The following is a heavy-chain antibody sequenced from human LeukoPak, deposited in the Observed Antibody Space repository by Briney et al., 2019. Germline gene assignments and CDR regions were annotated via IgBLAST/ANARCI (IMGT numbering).Heavy chain of an antibody. CDR1: GNYW. Sequence: GGSLRLSCAASGNYWMHWVRQAPGKGLVWVSHINSDGSWTSYADSVKGRFTISKDNAKNTVYLQMNSLRAEDTAVYYCATNGDYMSIGVAFDIWGQGTMVTVSS. CDR2: INSDGSWT. V-gene: IGHV3-74*01. J-gene: IGHJ3*02. D-gene: IGHD4-17*01. CDR3: ATNGDYMSIGVAFDI.